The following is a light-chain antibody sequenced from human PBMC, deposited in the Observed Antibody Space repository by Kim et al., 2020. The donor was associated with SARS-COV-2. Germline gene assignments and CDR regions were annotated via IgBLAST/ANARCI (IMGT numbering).Light chain of an antibody. CDR3: SSYTNSSTFV. CDR1: SSDVGGYDS. Sequence: QSVLTQPASVSGSPGQSITISCSGTSSDVGGYDSVSWYQQHPGKAPKNMIYDVSKRPSGVSNRFSGSKSGNTASLTISGLQAEDEADYYCSSYTNSSTFVFGSGTKVTVL. J-gene: IGLJ1*01. V-gene: IGLV2-14*03. CDR2: DVS.